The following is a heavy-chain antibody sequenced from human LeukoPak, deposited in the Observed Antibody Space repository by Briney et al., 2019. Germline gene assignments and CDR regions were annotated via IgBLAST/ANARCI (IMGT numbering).Heavy chain of an antibody. CDR1: GFTFSDYY. Sequence: GGSLRLSCAASGFTFSDYYMSWIRQAPGKGLEWVSYISSSGSTIYYADSVKGRFTISRDNAKNSPYLQMNSLKAEDTAVYYCARGYYDSSVPADYWGQGTLVTVSS. D-gene: IGHD3-22*01. CDR3: ARGYYDSSVPADY. CDR2: ISSSGSTI. J-gene: IGHJ4*02. V-gene: IGHV3-11*01.